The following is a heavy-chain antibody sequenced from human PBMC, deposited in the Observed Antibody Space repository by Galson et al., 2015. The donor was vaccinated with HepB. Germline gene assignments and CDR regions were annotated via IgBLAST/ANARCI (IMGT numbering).Heavy chain of an antibody. Sequence: SETLSLTCTVSGGSISSSSYYWGWIRQPPGKGLEWIGSIYYSGSTYYNPSLKSRVTISVDTSKNQFSLKLSPVTGADTAVYYCARRGSGWPHYLDYWGQGTLVTVSS. CDR1: GGSISSSSYY. CDR3: ARRGSGWPHYLDY. V-gene: IGHV4-39*01. D-gene: IGHD6-19*01. CDR2: IYYSGST. J-gene: IGHJ4*02.